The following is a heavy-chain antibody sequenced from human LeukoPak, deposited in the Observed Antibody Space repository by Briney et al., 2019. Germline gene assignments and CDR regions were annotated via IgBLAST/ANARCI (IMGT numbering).Heavy chain of an antibody. J-gene: IGHJ6*03. Sequence: ASVKVSCKASGYTFTSHDINWVRQATRQGLEWMGWMNPNGGNTGYAQKFQGRVTMTRNTSISAAYMELSSLRSEDTAVYYCARAAAAAEDNMDVWGKGTTVTVSS. CDR3: ARAAAAAEDNMDV. CDR2: MNPNGGNT. D-gene: IGHD6-13*01. CDR1: GYTFTSHD. V-gene: IGHV1-8*01.